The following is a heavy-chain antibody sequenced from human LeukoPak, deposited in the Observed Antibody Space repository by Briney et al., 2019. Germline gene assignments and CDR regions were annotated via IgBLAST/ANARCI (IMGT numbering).Heavy chain of an antibody. J-gene: IGHJ4*02. Sequence: GGSLRLSCAASGFTFSSYAMSWVRQAPGKGLEWVSAISGSGGSTYYADSVKGRFTISRDDSKNTLYLQMNSLRAEDTAVYYCAKCEDIVVVPAAPFDYWGQGTLVTVSS. CDR1: GFTFSSYA. D-gene: IGHD2-2*01. CDR2: ISGSGGST. V-gene: IGHV3-23*01. CDR3: AKCEDIVVVPAAPFDY.